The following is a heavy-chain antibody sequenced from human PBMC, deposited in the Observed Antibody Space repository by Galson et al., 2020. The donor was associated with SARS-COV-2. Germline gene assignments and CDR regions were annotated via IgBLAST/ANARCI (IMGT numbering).Heavy chain of an antibody. D-gene: IGHD1-26*01. V-gene: IGHV3-21*01. Sequence: GGSLRLSCAASGLPFSSYSMNWVRQAPGKGLAWVSSISAGSSYIYYADSVKGRFTISRDNAKNSLYLQMNSLRADDTAVYYCARVGGMATTPTNYYYYGLDVWGPGTTVTVSS. CDR1: GLPFSSYS. CDR3: ARVGGMATTPTNYYYYGLDV. CDR2: ISAGSSYI. J-gene: IGHJ6*02.